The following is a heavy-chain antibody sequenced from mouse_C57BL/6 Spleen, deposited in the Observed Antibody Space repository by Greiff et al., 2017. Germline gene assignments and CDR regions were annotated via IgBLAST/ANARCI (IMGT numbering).Heavy chain of an antibody. CDR1: GYTFTDYE. D-gene: IGHD1-1*01. CDR2: IDPETGGT. CDR3: TRTYYYGSSDGAWFAD. Sequence: QVQLQQSGAELVRPGASVTLSCKASGYTFTDYEMHWVKQTPVHGLEWIGAIDPETGGTAYNQKFKGKAILTADKSSSTAYMELRSLTSEDSAVYYCTRTYYYGSSDGAWFADWGQGTLVTVSA. V-gene: IGHV1-15*01. J-gene: IGHJ3*01.